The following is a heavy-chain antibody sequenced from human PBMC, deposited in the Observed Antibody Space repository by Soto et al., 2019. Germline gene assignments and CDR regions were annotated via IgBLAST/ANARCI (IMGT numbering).Heavy chain of an antibody. CDR3: ARPCPTGYCSGGSCNSWYFDL. CDR2: INHSGST. D-gene: IGHD2-15*01. J-gene: IGHJ2*01. Sequence: QVQLQQWGAGLLKPSETLSLTCAVSGGSFRGYYWSWIRQPPGKGLEWIGEINHSGSTNYNPSLKSRVTIAVDTYKNQLSLKLSSVTAADTAVYYCARPCPTGYCSGGSCNSWYFDLWGRGTLVTVSS. CDR1: GGSFRGYY. V-gene: IGHV4-34*01.